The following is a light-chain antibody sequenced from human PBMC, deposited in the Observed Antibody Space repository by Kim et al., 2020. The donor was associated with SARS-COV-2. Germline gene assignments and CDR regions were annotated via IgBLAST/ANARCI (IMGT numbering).Light chain of an antibody. CDR2: AVN. Sequence: TVSGTGTSSYVGDYNFVSWYQHHPGKAPRLIIYAVNDRPSGISNRFSGSKSGNTASLTISGLQAEDEADYYCSSYTRSGSLYLLFGGGTQLTVL. J-gene: IGLJ2*01. CDR3: SSYTRSGSLYLL. V-gene: IGLV2-14*03. CDR1: SSYVGDYNF.